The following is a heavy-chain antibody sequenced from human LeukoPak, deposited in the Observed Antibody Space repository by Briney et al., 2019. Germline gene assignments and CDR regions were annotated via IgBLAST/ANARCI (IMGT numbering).Heavy chain of an antibody. V-gene: IGHV3-48*03. D-gene: IGHD3-9*01. Sequence: GGSLRLSCAASGFTFSSYEMNWVRQAPGKGLEWVSYISSSGSTIYYADSVKGRFTISRDNAKNSLYLQMNSLRAEDTAVYYCARVWGYDIPFDYWGQGTLVTVSS. J-gene: IGHJ4*02. CDR3: ARVWGYDIPFDY. CDR2: ISSSGSTI. CDR1: GFTFSSYE.